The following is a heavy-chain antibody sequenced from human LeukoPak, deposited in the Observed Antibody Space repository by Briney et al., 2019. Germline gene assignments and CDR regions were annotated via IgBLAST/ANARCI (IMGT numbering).Heavy chain of an antibody. D-gene: IGHD3-3*01. V-gene: IGHV3-23*01. J-gene: IGHJ3*02. CDR2: ISGSGGST. CDR3: AKDLVYDFWSGYSHRAFDI. CDR1: GFTFSSYA. Sequence: GGSLRLSCAASGFTFSSYAMSWVRQAPGKGLESVSAISGSGGSTYYADSVKGRFTISRDNSKNTLYLQMNSLRAEDTAVYYCAKDLVYDFWSGYSHRAFDIWGQGTMVTVSS.